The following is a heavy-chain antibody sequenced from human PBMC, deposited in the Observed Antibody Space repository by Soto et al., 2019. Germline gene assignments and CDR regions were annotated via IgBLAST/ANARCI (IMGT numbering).Heavy chain of an antibody. CDR3: ARTTAVPNTLRSRYFFDF. V-gene: IGHV4-38-2*01. D-gene: IGHD3-9*01. CDR1: GYSISSGYY. CDR2: VYYSGTT. J-gene: IGHJ4*02. Sequence: PSETLSLTCAVSGYSISSGYYWGWLRQPPGKGLEWIGYVYYSGTTNYNPSLKSRVTISIDMSKNQFSLRLSSVTAADTALYYCARTTAVPNTLRSRYFFDFWGQGTLVTVSS.